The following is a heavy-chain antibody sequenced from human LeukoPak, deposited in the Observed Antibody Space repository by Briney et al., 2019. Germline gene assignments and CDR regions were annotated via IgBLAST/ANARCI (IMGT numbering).Heavy chain of an antibody. D-gene: IGHD6-19*01. V-gene: IGHV4-34*01. CDR2: INHSGST. CDR3: ARIGSLAVAGTYYYYGMDV. J-gene: IGHJ6*02. CDR1: GGSFSGYY. Sequence: SETLSLTCAVYGGSFSGYYWSWIRQPPGKGLEWIGEINHSGSTNYNPSLKSRVTISVDTSKNQFSLKLSSVTAADTAVYYCARIGSLAVAGTYYYYGMDVWGQGTTVTVSS.